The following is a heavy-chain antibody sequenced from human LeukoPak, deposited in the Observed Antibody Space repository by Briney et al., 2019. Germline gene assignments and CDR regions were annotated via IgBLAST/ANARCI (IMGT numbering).Heavy chain of an antibody. J-gene: IGHJ4*02. CDR1: GFTFSSYW. CDR3: ARELELLGFDY. V-gene: IGHV3-7*01. CDR2: IKQDGSEK. D-gene: IGHD1-7*01. Sequence: GGSLRLSCAASGFTFSSYWMSWVHRAPGKGLEWVANIKQDGSEKYYVDSVKGRFTISRDNAKNSLYLQMNSLRAEDTAAYYCARELELLGFDYWGQGTLVTGSS.